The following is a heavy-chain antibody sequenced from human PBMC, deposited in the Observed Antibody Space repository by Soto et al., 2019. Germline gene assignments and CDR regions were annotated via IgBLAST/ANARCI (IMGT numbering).Heavy chain of an antibody. D-gene: IGHD2-2*01. CDR1: KFTLSSYA. J-gene: IGHJ6*03. V-gene: IGHV3-23*01. Sequence: GALRHSCAASKFTLSSYAMNRVRQAPGKGVERVSGISSSASRTYYADSVKGRFTISRDNSKNTLYLQMNSLRAEDTAIYYCARYCSSTSCYGEVYYYYMDVWGKGTTVTVSS. CDR2: ISSSASRT. CDR3: ARYCSSTSCYGEVYYYYMDV.